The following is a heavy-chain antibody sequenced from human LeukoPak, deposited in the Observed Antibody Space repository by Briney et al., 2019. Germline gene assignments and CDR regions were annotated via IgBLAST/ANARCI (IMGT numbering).Heavy chain of an antibody. J-gene: IGHJ6*03. Sequence: VASVKVSCKASGYTFTSYAMNWVRQAPGQGLEWMGWINTNTGNPTYAQGFTGRFVFSLDTSVSTAYLQISRLKAEDTAVYYCAREYCSSTSCYDDYYYMDVWGKGTTVTVSS. V-gene: IGHV7-4-1*02. D-gene: IGHD2-2*01. CDR2: INTNTGNP. CDR1: GYTFTSYA. CDR3: AREYCSSTSCYDDYYYMDV.